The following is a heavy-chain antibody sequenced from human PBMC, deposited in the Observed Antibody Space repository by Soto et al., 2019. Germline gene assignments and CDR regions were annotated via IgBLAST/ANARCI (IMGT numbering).Heavy chain of an antibody. Sequence: SQTLSLTCAICGYSVSGNSAAWNWIRQSPSRGLEWLGRTYYRSKWYNDYAVSVKSRITINPDTSKNQFSLQLNSVTLEDRAVYYCARGPAAGSGTNWFDPQGQGPLVPVS. CDR3: ARGPAAGSGTNWFDP. CDR1: GYSVSGNSAA. J-gene: IGHJ5*02. D-gene: IGHD6-13*01. V-gene: IGHV6-1*01. CDR2: TYYRSKWYN.